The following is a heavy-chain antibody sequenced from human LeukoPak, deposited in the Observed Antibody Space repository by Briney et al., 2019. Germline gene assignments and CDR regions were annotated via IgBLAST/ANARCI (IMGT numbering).Heavy chain of an antibody. V-gene: IGHV4-39*07. CDR3: ATFTDSSLIGAFDI. D-gene: IGHD3-22*01. CDR2: IYYSGST. CDR1: GGSISSSSYY. J-gene: IGHJ3*02. Sequence: SETLSLTCTVSGGSISSSSYYWGWIRQPPGKGLEWIGSIYYSGSTYYNPSLKSRVTISVDTSKNQFSLKLSSVTAADTAVYYCATFTDSSLIGAFDIWGQGTMVTVSS.